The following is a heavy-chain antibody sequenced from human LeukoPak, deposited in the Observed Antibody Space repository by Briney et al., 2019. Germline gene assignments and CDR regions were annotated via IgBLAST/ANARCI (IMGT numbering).Heavy chain of an antibody. CDR1: GGSFSGYY. D-gene: IGHD4-17*01. V-gene: IGHV4-34*01. Sequence: PSETLSLTCAVYGGSFSGYYWSWIRQPPGKGLEWIGEINHSGSTNYNPSLKSQVTISVDTSKNQFSLKLSSVTAADTAVYYCARGSKRTTVVTEVMLFDYWGQGTLVTVSS. CDR3: ARGSKRTTVVTEVMLFDY. CDR2: INHSGST. J-gene: IGHJ4*02.